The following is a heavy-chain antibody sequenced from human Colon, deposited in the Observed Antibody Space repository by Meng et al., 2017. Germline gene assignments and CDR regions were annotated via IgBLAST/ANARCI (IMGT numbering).Heavy chain of an antibody. V-gene: IGHV4-61*01. J-gene: IGHJ4*02. CDR3: ARGGPIAVAGYDY. Sequence: QGQLQESGPGLVRPSETLSLTCTVSGGSVSSGSYYWSWIRQPPGKGLEWIGYIYYSGSTNYNPSLKNRVTISVDTSKNQFSLKLSSVTAADTAVYYCARGGPIAVAGYDYWGQGTLVTVSS. D-gene: IGHD6-19*01. CDR2: IYYSGST. CDR1: GGSVSSGSYY.